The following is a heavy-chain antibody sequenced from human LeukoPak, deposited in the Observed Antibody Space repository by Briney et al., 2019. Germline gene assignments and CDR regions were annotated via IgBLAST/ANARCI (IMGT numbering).Heavy chain of an antibody. CDR1: GFTFSSYA. Sequence: GRSLRLSCAASGFTFSSYAMHWVRQAPGKGLEWVAVLSYDRSNKYYADSVKGRFTISRDNSKNTLYLQMNSLRAEDTAVYYCARWATMVRGVIITGWFDPWGQGTLVTVSS. V-gene: IGHV3-30-3*01. D-gene: IGHD3-10*01. J-gene: IGHJ5*02. CDR2: LSYDRSNK. CDR3: ARWATMVRGVIITGWFDP.